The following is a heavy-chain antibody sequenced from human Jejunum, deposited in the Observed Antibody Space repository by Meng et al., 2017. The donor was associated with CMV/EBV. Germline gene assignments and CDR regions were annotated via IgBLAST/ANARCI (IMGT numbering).Heavy chain of an antibody. D-gene: IGHD1-26*01. J-gene: IGHJ4*02. Sequence: SGFSFRNYWMSWVRQAPGKGLEWVANRKQAGSETNYVDSVKGRFNISRDDAKNSLYLQMDSLRGEDTAVYYCAREGVVGATDFDYWGQGTLVTVSS. CDR2: RKQAGSET. CDR1: GFSFRNYW. CDR3: AREGVVGATDFDY. V-gene: IGHV3-7*01.